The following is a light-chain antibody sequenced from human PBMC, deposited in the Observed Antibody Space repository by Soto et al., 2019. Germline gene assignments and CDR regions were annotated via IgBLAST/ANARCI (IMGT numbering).Light chain of an antibody. Sequence: QSALTQPPSASGSPGQSVTISCTGTSSDVGGYNYVSWYQQHPGEAPKLIIYEVTKRPSGVPDRFSGSKSGNTASLTVSGLQAEDEAYCYCSSYAGSNKGVFGGGTKLTVL. J-gene: IGLJ2*01. CDR2: EVT. CDR1: SSDVGGYNY. V-gene: IGLV2-8*01. CDR3: SSYAGSNKGV.